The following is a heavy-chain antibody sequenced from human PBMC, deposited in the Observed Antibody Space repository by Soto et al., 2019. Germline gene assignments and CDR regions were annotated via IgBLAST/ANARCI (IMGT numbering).Heavy chain of an antibody. J-gene: IGHJ4*02. D-gene: IGHD4-17*01. CDR2: INAYNGNT. CDR1: GYTFTSFG. V-gene: IGHV1-18*01. CDR3: ARPANTVADHFDL. Sequence: GASVKVSCKASGYTFTSFGVNRVRLAPGQGLEWIGWINAYNGNTKSSEEFQGRVTMTADTSTSTAYMEVRSLRSDDTAVYYCARPANTVADHFDLWGQGTPVTVSS.